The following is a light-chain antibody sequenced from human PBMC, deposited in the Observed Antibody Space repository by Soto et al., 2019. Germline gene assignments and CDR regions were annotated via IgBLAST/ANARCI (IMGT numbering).Light chain of an antibody. V-gene: IGLV2-14*01. CDR2: DVS. J-gene: IGLJ3*02. CDR1: SSDVGGYRY. CDR3: TSYTSSSTLVV. Sequence: QSVLTQPASVSGSPGQSITISCTGTSSDVGGYRYVSWYQQPPGKAPKLIIYDVSSRPSGVSNRFSGSKSGNTASLTISGLQAEDEADYYCTSYTSSSTLVVFGGGTKLTVL.